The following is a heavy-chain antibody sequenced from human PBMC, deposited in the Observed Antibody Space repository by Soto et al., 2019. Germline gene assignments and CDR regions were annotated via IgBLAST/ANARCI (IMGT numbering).Heavy chain of an antibody. V-gene: IGHV4-30-2*01. CDR2: IFPGGTT. CDR1: GGSLSGATYS. J-gene: IGHJ4*02. CDR3: ARSREFDY. Sequence: SETLSLTCGVSGGSLSGATYSWNWIRQPPGKGLEWIGYIFPGGTTYYNPSLKSRVTISIDVSKNQFSLSLRSLTAADTAVYYCARSREFDYWSQGTLVTVSS.